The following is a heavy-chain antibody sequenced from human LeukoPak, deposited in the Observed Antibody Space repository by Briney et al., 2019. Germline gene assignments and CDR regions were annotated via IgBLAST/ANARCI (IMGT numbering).Heavy chain of an antibody. D-gene: IGHD1-1*01. V-gene: IGHV3-9*03. CDR2: ISWNSDSI. CDR3: AKDIASRRDGYFDL. J-gene: IGHJ2*01. CDR1: GFTFDDYA. Sequence: GGSLRLSCAASGFTFDDYAMHWVRQAPGKGLEWVSGISWNSDSIAYADSVEGRFIISRDNTKNSLYLEMNSLRPEDMAVYYCAKDIASRRDGYFDLWGRGTLVTVSS.